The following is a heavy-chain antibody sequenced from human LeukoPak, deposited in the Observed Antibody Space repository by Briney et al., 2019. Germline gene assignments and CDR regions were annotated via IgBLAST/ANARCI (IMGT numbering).Heavy chain of an antibody. CDR2: IYHSGST. D-gene: IGHD3-3*01. Sequence: PSETLSRTCTVSGGSISSGGYYWSWIRQPPGKGLEWIGYIYHSGSTYYNPSLKSRVTISVDRSKNQFSLKLSSVTAADTAVYYCARARGDYDFWSGPNDAFDIWGQGTMVTVSS. V-gene: IGHV4-30-2*01. CDR1: GGSISSGGYY. J-gene: IGHJ3*02. CDR3: ARARGDYDFWSGPNDAFDI.